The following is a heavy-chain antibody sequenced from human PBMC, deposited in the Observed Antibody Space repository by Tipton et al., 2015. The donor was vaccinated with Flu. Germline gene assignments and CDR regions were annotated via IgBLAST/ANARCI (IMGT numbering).Heavy chain of an antibody. Sequence: TLSLTCAVTGDSLGGDNWWSWVRQPPGKGLEWIGEIYYTGTTHYNPSLKSRLSISADKSKNQFSLKLDSLTAADTAVYYCARDPVSETPRRSDFWGQGILVIVSS. CDR2: IYYTGTT. CDR1: GDSLGGDNW. D-gene: IGHD4-23*01. V-gene: IGHV4-4*02. CDR3: ARDPVSETPRRSDF. J-gene: IGHJ4*02.